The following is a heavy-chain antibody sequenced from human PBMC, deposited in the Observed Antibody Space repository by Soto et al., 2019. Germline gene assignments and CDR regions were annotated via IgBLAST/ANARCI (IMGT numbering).Heavy chain of an antibody. CDR2: IYYSGST. Sequence: SETLSLTCTVSGGSISSYYWSWIRQPPGKGLEWIGYIYYSGSTNYNPSLKSRVTISVDTSKNQFSLKLSSVTAADTAVYYCARFFRGNYGYPSYFDYWGQGTLVTVSS. J-gene: IGHJ4*02. D-gene: IGHD3-10*01. CDR1: GGSISSYY. CDR3: ARFFRGNYGYPSYFDY. V-gene: IGHV4-59*01.